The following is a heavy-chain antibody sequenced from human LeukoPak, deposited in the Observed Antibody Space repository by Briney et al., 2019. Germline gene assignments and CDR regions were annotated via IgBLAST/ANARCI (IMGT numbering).Heavy chain of an antibody. CDR2: VSYDGSNK. Sequence: GGSLRLSCAASGFTFSSYSMNWVRQAPGKGLEWVAIVSYDGSNKYYADTVKGRFTISRDNSKNTLYLQMNSLRAEDTAVYYCAKGPYSSSWLYYYYYMDVWGKGTTVTISS. V-gene: IGHV3-30*18. CDR1: GFTFSSYS. J-gene: IGHJ6*03. CDR3: AKGPYSSSWLYYYYYMDV. D-gene: IGHD6-13*01.